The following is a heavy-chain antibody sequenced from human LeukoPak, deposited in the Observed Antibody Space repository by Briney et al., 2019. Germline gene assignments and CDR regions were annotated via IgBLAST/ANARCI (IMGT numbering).Heavy chain of an antibody. D-gene: IGHD3-22*01. CDR1: GFTFDDYA. V-gene: IGHV3-9*03. Sequence: PGRSLRLSCAASGFTFDDYAMHWVRQAPGKGLEWVSGISWNSGSIGYADSVKGRFTISRDNAKNSLYLQMNSLRAEDMALYYCAKGLYYDSSGANDYFDYWGQGTLVTVSS. CDR2: ISWNSGSI. J-gene: IGHJ4*02. CDR3: AKGLYYDSSGANDYFDY.